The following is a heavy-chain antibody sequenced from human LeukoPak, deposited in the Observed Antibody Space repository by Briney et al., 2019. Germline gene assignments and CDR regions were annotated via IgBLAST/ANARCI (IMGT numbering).Heavy chain of an antibody. J-gene: IGHJ4*02. V-gene: IGHV3-23*01. CDR3: ARVWSRLAAADY. CDR1: GFTFSSYA. CDR2: ISSSGGST. D-gene: IGHD2-8*02. Sequence: GGSLRLSCAASGFTFSSYAMSWVRQAPGKGLEWVSGISSSGGSTYYADSVKGRFTISRDNSKNTLYLQMNSLRAEDTAVYYCARVWSRLAAADYWGQGTLVTVSS.